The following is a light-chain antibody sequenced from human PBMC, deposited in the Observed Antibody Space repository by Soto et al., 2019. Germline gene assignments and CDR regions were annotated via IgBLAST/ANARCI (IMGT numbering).Light chain of an antibody. CDR1: QSISSY. CDR2: AAS. CDR3: QQSYSTRWT. V-gene: IGKV1-39*01. J-gene: IGKJ1*01. Sequence: DIQMTQSPSSLSASVGDRVTITCRASQSISSYLNWYQQKPGKAPKLLIYAASSLQSGVPSRFSGSGSGTDFTLTISTLQSEDFATYYCQQSYSTRWTFGQGTKVEIK.